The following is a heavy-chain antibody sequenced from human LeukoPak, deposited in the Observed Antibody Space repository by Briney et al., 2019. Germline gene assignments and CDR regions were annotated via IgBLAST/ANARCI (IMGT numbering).Heavy chain of an antibody. CDR2: IYTSGST. D-gene: IGHD3-10*01. V-gene: IGHV4-4*07. CDR3: ARSNGGGVWFGELLYYYYMDV. J-gene: IGHJ6*03. Sequence: SETLSLTCTVSGGSISSYYWSWIRQPAGKGLEWIGRIYTSGSTNYNPSLKSRVTMSVDTSKNQFSLKLSSVTAAGTAVYYCARSNGGGVWFGELLYYYYMDVWGKGTTVTVSS. CDR1: GGSISSYY.